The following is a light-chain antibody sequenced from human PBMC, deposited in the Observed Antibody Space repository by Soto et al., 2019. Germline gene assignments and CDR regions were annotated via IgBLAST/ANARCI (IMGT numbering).Light chain of an antibody. CDR2: YSN. Sequence: QSVLTQPPSVSAAPGQKVTISCSGSSSSIGSNYVSWFQQFPGTAPKLLIYYSNQRPSGVPDRFSGSRSGTSASLAIVGLRSEDEAIYYCAAWDASLSACVFGNGTKLTVL. J-gene: IGLJ1*01. CDR3: AAWDASLSACV. CDR1: SSSIGSNY. V-gene: IGLV1-47*02.